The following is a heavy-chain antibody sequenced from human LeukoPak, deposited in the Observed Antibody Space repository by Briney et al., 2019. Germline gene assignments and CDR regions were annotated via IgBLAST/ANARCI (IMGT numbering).Heavy chain of an antibody. Sequence: ASVKVSCKASGYTFTGYYMHWVRQAPGQGLEGMGWINPNSGGTNYAQKFQVRVTMTRDTSISTAYMELSRLRSDDTAVYYCARGAPIAARPFDYWGQGTLVTVSS. CDR1: GYTFTGYY. J-gene: IGHJ4*02. CDR3: ARGAPIAARPFDY. CDR2: INPNSGGT. D-gene: IGHD6-6*01. V-gene: IGHV1-2*02.